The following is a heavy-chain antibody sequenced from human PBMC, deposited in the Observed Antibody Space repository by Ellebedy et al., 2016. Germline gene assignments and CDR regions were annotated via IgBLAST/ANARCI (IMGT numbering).Heavy chain of an antibody. CDR3: ARDRGYSNGGAFDF. CDR1: GYSFTSYY. J-gene: IGHJ3*01. V-gene: IGHV1-46*01. D-gene: IGHD5-18*01. Sequence: ASVKVSCXASGYSFTSYYIHWVRQAPGQGLEWMGIINPSGGSTTYAQKFQGRVTMTRDTSTSTVYMELSSLRSEDTTVYYCARDRGYSNGGAFDFWGQGTMVTVSS. CDR2: INPSGGST.